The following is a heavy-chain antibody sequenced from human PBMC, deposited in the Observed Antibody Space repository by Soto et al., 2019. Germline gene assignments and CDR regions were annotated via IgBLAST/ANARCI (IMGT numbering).Heavy chain of an antibody. J-gene: IGHJ4*02. CDR2: IYYSGST. CDR1: GGSINRYY. V-gene: IGHV4-59*01. D-gene: IGHD1-26*01. Sequence: SETLSLTCTVSGGSINRYYWNWIRQPPGKGLEWIGYIYYSGSTIYTPSLRGRVTISLDTSKNQCSLRLTSVTAADTAVYYCAREVGASPDYFDSWGQGTLVTVSS. CDR3: AREVGASPDYFDS.